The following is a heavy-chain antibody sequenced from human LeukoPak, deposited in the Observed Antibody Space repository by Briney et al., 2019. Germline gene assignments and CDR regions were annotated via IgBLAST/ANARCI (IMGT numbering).Heavy chain of an antibody. V-gene: IGHV4-30-4*01. Sequence: SETLSLTCTVSGGSISSGDYYWSWIRQPPGKGLEWIGYIYYSGSTYYNPSLKSRVTISVDTSKNQFSLKLSSVTAADTAVYYCTRGNEFREGNWFDPWGQGTLVTVSS. J-gene: IGHJ5*02. CDR1: GGSISSGDYY. CDR2: IYYSGST. D-gene: IGHD3-10*01. CDR3: TRGNEFREGNWFDP.